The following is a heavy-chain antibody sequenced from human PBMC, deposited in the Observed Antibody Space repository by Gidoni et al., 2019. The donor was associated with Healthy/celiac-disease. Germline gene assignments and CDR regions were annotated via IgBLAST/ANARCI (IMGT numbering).Heavy chain of an antibody. J-gene: IGHJ6*02. CDR3: ARSSGSYYYYGMDV. Sequence: EVQLVESGGGLVKPGGSLRLSCAASGFTVSSNYMRWVRQAPGKGLEWVSVIYRGCSTYYADSVKGRFTISRDNAKNTLYLQMNSLRAEDTAVYYCARSSGSYYYYGMDVWGQGTTVTVSS. D-gene: IGHD1-26*01. V-gene: IGHV3-66*02. CDR2: IYRGCST. CDR1: GFTVSSNY.